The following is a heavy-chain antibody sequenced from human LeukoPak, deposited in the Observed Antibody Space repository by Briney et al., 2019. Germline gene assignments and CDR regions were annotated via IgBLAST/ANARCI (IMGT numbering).Heavy chain of an antibody. Sequence: SETLSHTCAVYGGSFSGYYWSWIRQPPGKGLEWIGEINHSGSTNYNPSLKSRVTISVDTSKNQFSLKLSSVTAADTAVYYCASRQDLNYYYCYMDVWGKGTTVTVSS. V-gene: IGHV4-34*01. CDR2: INHSGST. CDR1: GGSFSGYY. CDR3: ASRQDLNYYYCYMDV. J-gene: IGHJ6*03.